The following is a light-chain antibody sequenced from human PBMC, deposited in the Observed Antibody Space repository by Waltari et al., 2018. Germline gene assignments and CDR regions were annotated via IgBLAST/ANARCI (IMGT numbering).Light chain of an antibody. CDR3: QQYHKWPPGG. Sequence: DIVVTQSPDALAVSLGERATIDCKSSQSLLFRSKNKNYLAWYQQKPGQPPKLLLYWASSRESGVPDRFSGSGSGTDFTLTINSLQAEDVAVYYCQQYHKWPPGGFGGGTKVEIE. J-gene: IGKJ4*01. V-gene: IGKV4-1*01. CDR1: QSLLFRSKNKNY. CDR2: WAS.